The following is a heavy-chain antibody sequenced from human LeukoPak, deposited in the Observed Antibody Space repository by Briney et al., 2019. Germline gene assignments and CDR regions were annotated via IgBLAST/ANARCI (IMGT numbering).Heavy chain of an antibody. CDR2: ISWNSGSI. D-gene: IGHD6-13*01. Sequence: GGSLRLSCAVSGFTFDDYDMHWVRQAPGKGLEWVSGISWNSGSIGYADSVKGRFTISRDNAKNSLYLQMNSLRAEDTALYYCAKDSSSLGWRWFDPWGQGTLVTVSS. CDR1: GFTFDDYD. CDR3: AKDSSSLGWRWFDP. J-gene: IGHJ5*02. V-gene: IGHV3-9*01.